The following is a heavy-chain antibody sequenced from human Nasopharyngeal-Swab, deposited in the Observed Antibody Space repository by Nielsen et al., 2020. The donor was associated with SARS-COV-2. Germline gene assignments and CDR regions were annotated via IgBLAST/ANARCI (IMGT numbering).Heavy chain of an antibody. CDR2: IYYSGST. Sequence: SETLSLTCTVSGGSISSSSYYWGWIRQPPGKGLEWIGSIYYSGSTYYNPSLKSRVTISVDTSKNQFSLKLSSVTVADTAVYYCARQKTEYYGSGSVNWFDPWGQGTLVTVSS. CDR3: ARQKTEYYGSGSVNWFDP. CDR1: GGSISSSSYY. V-gene: IGHV4-39*01. J-gene: IGHJ5*02. D-gene: IGHD3-10*01.